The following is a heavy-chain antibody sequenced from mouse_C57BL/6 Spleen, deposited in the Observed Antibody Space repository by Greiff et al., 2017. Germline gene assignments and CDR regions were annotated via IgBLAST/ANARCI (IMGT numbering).Heavy chain of an antibody. CDR3: ARTGYYAMDY. D-gene: IGHD4-1*01. CDR1: GYAFSSSW. J-gene: IGHJ4*01. Sequence: QVQLQQSGPELVKPGASGKISCKASGYAFSSSWMNWVKQRPGKGLEWIGRIYPGDGDTNYNGKFKGKATLTADKSSSTAYMQLSSLTSEDSAVYFCARTGYYAMDYWGQGTSVTVSS. CDR2: IYPGDGDT. V-gene: IGHV1-82*01.